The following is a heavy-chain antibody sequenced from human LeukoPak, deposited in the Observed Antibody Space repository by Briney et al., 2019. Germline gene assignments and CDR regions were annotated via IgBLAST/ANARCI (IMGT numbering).Heavy chain of an antibody. CDR1: GYTFTGYY. CDR2: INPNSGGT. J-gene: IGHJ3*02. Sequence: ASVKVPCKASGYTFTGYYMHWVRQAPGRGLEWMGWINPNSGGTNYAQKFQGWATMTRDTSISTAYMELSRLRSDDTAVYYCARGLVSGAFDIWGQGTMVTVSS. CDR3: ARGLVSGAFDI. V-gene: IGHV1-2*04. D-gene: IGHD6-25*01.